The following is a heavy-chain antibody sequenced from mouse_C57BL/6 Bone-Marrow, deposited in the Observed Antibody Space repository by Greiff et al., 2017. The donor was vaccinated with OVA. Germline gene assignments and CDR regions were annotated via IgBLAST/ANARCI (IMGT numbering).Heavy chain of an antibody. J-gene: IGHJ1*03. V-gene: IGHV5-4*01. CDR3: ARGGRGYFDV. CDR1: GFTFSSYA. Sequence: EVQVVESGGGLVKPGGSLKLSCAASGFTFSSYAMSWVRQTPEKRLEWVATISDGGSYTYYPDNVKGRFTISRDNAKNNLYLQMSHLKSEDTAMHYCARGGRGYFDVWGTGTTVTVSS. D-gene: IGHD1-1*01. CDR2: ISDGGSYT.